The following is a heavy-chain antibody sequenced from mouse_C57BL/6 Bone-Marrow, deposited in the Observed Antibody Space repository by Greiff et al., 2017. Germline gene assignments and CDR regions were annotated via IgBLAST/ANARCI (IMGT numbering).Heavy chain of an antibody. CDR2: ISSGGSYT. V-gene: IGHV5-6*01. CDR1: GFTFSSYG. CDR3: ARGFITFDY. D-gene: IGHD1-1*01. J-gene: IGHJ2*01. Sequence: EVQVVESGGDLVKPGGSLKLSCAASGFTFSSYGMSWVRQTPDKRLEWVATISSGGSYTYYPDSVKGRFTISRDNAKNTLYLQMSSLKSEDTAMYYCARGFITFDYWGQGTTLTVSS.